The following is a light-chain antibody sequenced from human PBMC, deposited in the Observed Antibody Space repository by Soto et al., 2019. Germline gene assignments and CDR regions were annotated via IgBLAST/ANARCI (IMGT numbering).Light chain of an antibody. CDR3: QQYSSWLWT. J-gene: IGKJ1*01. CDR1: QGINKF. CDR2: GAS. Sequence: IQLTQSPSSLSASVGDRVTITCRASQGINKFLAWYQQKPGKAPQLLIYGASNRATGVPARISGSVSGTEFTLTIASLQSEDFAVYYCQQYSSWLWTFGQGTKVEIK. V-gene: IGKV1-NL1*01.